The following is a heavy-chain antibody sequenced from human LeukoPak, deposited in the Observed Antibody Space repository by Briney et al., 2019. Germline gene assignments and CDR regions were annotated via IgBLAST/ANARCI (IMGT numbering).Heavy chain of an antibody. D-gene: IGHD3-3*01. CDR2: ISSSGSTI. CDR1: GFTFSSYE. CDR3: ARAAPSFFCDY. Sequence: GGSLRLSCAASGFTFSSYEMNWVRQAPGKGLEWVSYISSSGSTIYYADSVKGRFTISRDNAKNSLYLQMNSLRAEDTAVYYCARAAPSFFCDYWGQGTLVTVSP. J-gene: IGHJ4*02. V-gene: IGHV3-48*03.